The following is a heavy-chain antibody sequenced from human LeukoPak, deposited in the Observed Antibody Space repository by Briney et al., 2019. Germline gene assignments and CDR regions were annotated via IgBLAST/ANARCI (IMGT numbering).Heavy chain of an antibody. Sequence: GGSLRLSCAASGFTFSSYGMHWVRQAPGKGLEWVAFIRYDGSNKYYADSVKGRFTISRDNSKNTLYLQMNSLRAEDTAVYYCTSQFGGVIAPFDYWGQGTLVTVSS. J-gene: IGHJ4*02. D-gene: IGHD3-16*02. CDR3: TSQFGGVIAPFDY. CDR2: IRYDGSNK. V-gene: IGHV3-30*02. CDR1: GFTFSSYG.